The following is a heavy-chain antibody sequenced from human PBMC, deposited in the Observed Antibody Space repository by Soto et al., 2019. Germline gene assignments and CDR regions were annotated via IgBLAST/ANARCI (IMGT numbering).Heavy chain of an antibody. Sequence: GGSLRLSCAASGFTFDDYAMHWVRQVPGKGLEWVSGINWNSGSIGYGDSVKGRFAIPRDNAKNSLHLQMNSLSAEDTAFYYCVKDESINWYSGHFRHWGQGTLVTVSS. J-gene: IGHJ1*01. D-gene: IGHD6-13*01. V-gene: IGHV3-9*01. CDR2: INWNSGSI. CDR1: GFTFDDYA. CDR3: VKDESINWYSGHFRH.